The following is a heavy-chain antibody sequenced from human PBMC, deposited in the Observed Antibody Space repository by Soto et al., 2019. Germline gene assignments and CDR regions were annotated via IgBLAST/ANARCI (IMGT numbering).Heavy chain of an antibody. CDR3: ARHLNYDSSGNDAFDI. Sequence: EVQLVQSGAEVKKPGESLRISCKGSGYSFTSYWISWVRQMPGKGLEWMGRIDPSDSYTNYSPSFQGHVTISADKSISTAYLQWSSLKASDTAMYYCARHLNYDSSGNDAFDIWGQGTMVTVSS. J-gene: IGHJ3*02. CDR1: GYSFTSYW. V-gene: IGHV5-10-1*03. CDR2: IDPSDSYT. D-gene: IGHD3-22*01.